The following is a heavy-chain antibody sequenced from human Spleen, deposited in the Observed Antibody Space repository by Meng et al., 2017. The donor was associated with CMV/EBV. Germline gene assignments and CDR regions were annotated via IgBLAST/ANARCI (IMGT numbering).Heavy chain of an antibody. CDR1: DYTFTSYG. J-gene: IGHJ5*02. Sequence: ASVKVSCKASDYTFTSYGINWVRQAPGQGLEWMGWISAYNGNTNYAQKLQGRVTITRNTSISTAYMELSSLRSEDTAVYYCARAGRYQLPITFLFDPWGQGTQVTVSS. CDR2: ISAYNGNT. D-gene: IGHD2-2*01. V-gene: IGHV1-18*01. CDR3: ARAGRYQLPITFLFDP.